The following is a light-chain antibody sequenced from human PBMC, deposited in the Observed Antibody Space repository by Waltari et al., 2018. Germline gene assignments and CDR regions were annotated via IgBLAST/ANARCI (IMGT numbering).Light chain of an antibody. V-gene: IGKV3-11*01. Sequence: RASQGLGSYLGWFQQKPGPVPRLLSYDASNRVTGISGRFSGSGSGTDFTLTINNVQPEDFAVYYCQQRSEWPRTFGQGTKVDLK. CDR1: QGLGSY. J-gene: IGKJ1*01. CDR3: QQRSEWPRT. CDR2: DAS.